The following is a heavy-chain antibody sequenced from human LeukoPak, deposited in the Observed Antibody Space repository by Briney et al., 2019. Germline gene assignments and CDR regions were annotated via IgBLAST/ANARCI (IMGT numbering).Heavy chain of an antibody. J-gene: IGHJ4*02. D-gene: IGHD4-17*01. CDR1: GGSFSGYY. CDR2: INHSGST. CDR3: ARGQGVEYMTTVTTADY. Sequence: PSETLSLTCAAYGGSFSGYYWSWIRQPPGKGLEWIGEINHSGSTNYNPSLKSRVTISVDTSKNQFSLKLSSVTAAGTAVYYCARGQGVEYMTTVTTADYWGQGTLVTVSS. V-gene: IGHV4-34*01.